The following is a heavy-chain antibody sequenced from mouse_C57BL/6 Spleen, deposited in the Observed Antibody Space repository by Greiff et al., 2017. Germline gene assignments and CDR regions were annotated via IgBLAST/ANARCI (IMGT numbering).Heavy chain of an antibody. CDR3: ARGDGYFGCAY. Sequence: QVQLQQPGAELVRPGSSVKLSCKASGYTFTSYWMHWVKQRPIQGLEWIGNIDPSDSETHYNQKFKDKATLTVDKSSSTAYMQLSSLTSEDSAVYYCARGDGYFGCAYWGQGTLVTVSA. CDR2: IDPSDSET. CDR1: GYTFTSYW. D-gene: IGHD2-3*01. J-gene: IGHJ3*01. V-gene: IGHV1-52*01.